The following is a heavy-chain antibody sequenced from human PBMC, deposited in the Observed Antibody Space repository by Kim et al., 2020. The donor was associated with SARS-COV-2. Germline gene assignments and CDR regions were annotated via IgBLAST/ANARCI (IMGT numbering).Heavy chain of an antibody. V-gene: IGHV3-48*01. J-gene: IGHJ4*02. CDR3: ARDYGGNLGY. D-gene: IGHD4-17*01. Sequence: ADSIKGRLTNSRDNAKNSLYLQMDSPRLEDTAVYYCARDYGGNLGYWGQGTLVTVSS.